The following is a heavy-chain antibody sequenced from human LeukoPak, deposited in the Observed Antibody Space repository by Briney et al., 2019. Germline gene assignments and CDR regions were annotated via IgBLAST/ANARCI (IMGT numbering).Heavy chain of an antibody. D-gene: IGHD3-10*01. J-gene: IGHJ5*02. Sequence: PGGSLRLSCAASGFTFSSYGMHWVRQAPGKGLEWVAFIRYDGSNKYYADSVKGRFTISRDNSKNTLYLQMNSLRAEDTAVYYCARRKVRGVISFRLYNWFDPWGQGTLVTVSS. CDR1: GFTFSSYG. V-gene: IGHV3-30*02. CDR3: ARRKVRGVISFRLYNWFDP. CDR2: IRYDGSNK.